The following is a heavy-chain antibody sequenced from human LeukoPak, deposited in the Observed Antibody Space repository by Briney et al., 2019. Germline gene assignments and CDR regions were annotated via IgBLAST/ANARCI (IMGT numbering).Heavy chain of an antibody. V-gene: IGHV4-59*01. CDR1: GGSMSDYY. J-gene: IGHJ5*02. Sequence: SETLSLTCTVSGGSMSDYYWSWIRQPRGKGLEWIGYMHHNGEIEYNPSLKSRVTISMDTAKNQLSLKVRSVIAADTATYYCVRGKNGYNPWGQGTLVTVSS. D-gene: IGHD5-24*01. CDR3: VRGKNGYNP. CDR2: MHHNGEI.